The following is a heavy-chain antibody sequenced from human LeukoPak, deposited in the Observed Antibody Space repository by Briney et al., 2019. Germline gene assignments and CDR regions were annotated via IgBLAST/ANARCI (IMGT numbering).Heavy chain of an antibody. V-gene: IGHV3-30*04. J-gene: IGHJ4*02. CDR2: ISYDGSNK. CDR1: GFTFSSYA. Sequence: SGVSLRLSCAASGFTFSSYAMHWVRQAPGKGLEWVAVISYDGSNKYYADSVKGRFTISRDNSKNTLYLQMNSLRAEDTAVYYCARDNSGSGSDYWGQGTLVTVSS. CDR3: ARDNSGSGSDY. D-gene: IGHD1-1*01.